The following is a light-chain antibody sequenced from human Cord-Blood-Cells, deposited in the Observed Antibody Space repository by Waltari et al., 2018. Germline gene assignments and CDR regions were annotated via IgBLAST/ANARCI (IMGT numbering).Light chain of an antibody. V-gene: IGKV3-15*01. CDR2: GAS. CDR1: QSVSSN. J-gene: IGKJ2*03. Sequence: EIVMTQSPATLSVSPGERATLSCRASQSVSSNLAWDQQKPGQAPSLLIYGASTRATGIPARFSGSGSGTEFTLTISSLQSEDFAVYYCQQYNNWPYSFGQGTKLEIK. CDR3: QQYNNWPYS.